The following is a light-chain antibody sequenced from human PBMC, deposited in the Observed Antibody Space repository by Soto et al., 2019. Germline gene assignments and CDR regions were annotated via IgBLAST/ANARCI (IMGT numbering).Light chain of an antibody. J-gene: IGKJ1*01. CDR2: CAS. Sequence: EIVLTQSPGTLSLSPGERATLSCRAGQRVSSNSLAWYQQKPGQAPRLLIDCASARATGVPDRFSGSGSGTDFTLTISRLEPEDFAVYDCQRYGSLSWTFGQGTKVEIK. CDR1: QRVSSNS. V-gene: IGKV3-20*01. CDR3: QRYGSLSWT.